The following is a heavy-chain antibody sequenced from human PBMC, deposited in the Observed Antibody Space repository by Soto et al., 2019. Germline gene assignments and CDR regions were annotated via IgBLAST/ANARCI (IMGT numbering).Heavy chain of an antibody. V-gene: IGHV3-23*01. CDR3: AKDPDYYGSYY. J-gene: IGHJ4*02. D-gene: IGHD3-10*01. CDR2: ISAGGRST. CDR1: GVTFNNFA. Sequence: GGSLRLSCAASGVTFNNFAMNWVRQAPGKGLEWVSSISAGGRSTYLADSVKGRFTISRDKSNNTLYLQMNSLRVEDTAVYYCAKDPDYYGSYYWGQGTLVTVSS.